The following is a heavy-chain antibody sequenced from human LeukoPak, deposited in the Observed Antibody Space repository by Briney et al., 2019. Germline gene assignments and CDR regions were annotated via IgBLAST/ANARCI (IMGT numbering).Heavy chain of an antibody. CDR2: IYYSGST. Sequence: SESLSLTCTVSGGSISSYYWSWIRQPPGKGLEWIGYIYYSGSTNHNPSLKSRVTISVDTSKNQFSPKLSSVTAADTAVYYCARDPGPRGYRGYDPLRGQGTLVTVSS. CDR3: ARDPGPRGYRGYDPL. V-gene: IGHV4-59*01. J-gene: IGHJ4*02. D-gene: IGHD5-12*01. CDR1: GGSISSYY.